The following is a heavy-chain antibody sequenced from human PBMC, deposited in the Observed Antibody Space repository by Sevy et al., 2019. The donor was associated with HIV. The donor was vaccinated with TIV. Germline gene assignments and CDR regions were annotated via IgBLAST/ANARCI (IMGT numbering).Heavy chain of an antibody. CDR3: ARVLPRIMITFGGVTPRAHFDY. V-gene: IGHV3-7*01. D-gene: IGHD3-16*01. J-gene: IGHJ4*02. CDR1: GFIFSDYY. Sequence: GGSLRLSCSGSGFIFSDYYMSWIRQAPGKGLEWVANIKQDGSEKYYVDSVKGRFTISRDNAKNSLYLQMNSLRAEDTAVYYCARVLPRIMITFGGVTPRAHFDYWGQGTLVTVSS. CDR2: IKQDGSEK.